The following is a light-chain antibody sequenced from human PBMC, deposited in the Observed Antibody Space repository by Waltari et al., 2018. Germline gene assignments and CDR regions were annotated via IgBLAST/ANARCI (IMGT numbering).Light chain of an antibody. Sequence: DIQMTQSPSTLSASVGDRVIITCRSSQSISSWLAWYQQKPGKAPKLLIYKASNLESGVPSRFSGNGSGTEFTLAISSLQPDDFATYYCQQYSGYSGPFGGGTKVEIK. J-gene: IGKJ4*01. CDR2: KAS. CDR1: QSISSW. CDR3: QQYSGYSGP. V-gene: IGKV1-5*03.